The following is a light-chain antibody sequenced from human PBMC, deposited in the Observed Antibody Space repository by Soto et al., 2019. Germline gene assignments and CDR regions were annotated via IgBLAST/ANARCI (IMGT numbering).Light chain of an antibody. CDR3: QQYGNSPIT. Sequence: EIVLTQSPGTLSLSPGERATLSCRASQSVSNNYLAWYQQKPGQAPRLLIYGASTRATGIPARFSGSGSGTDFTLTISRLEPEDFAVYYCQQYGNSPITFGQGTRLEI. CDR2: GAS. V-gene: IGKV3-20*01. CDR1: QSVSNNY. J-gene: IGKJ5*01.